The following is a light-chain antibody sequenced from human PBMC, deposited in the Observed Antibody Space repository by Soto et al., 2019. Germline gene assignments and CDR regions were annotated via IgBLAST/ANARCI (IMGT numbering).Light chain of an antibody. CDR3: QQYDT. Sequence: EIVLTQSPATLSLSPGERATLSCRASQSVSSYLAWYQQKPGQAPRLLIYDASDRATGIPARFSGSGSGTDFTLTIRSVEPEDFAVYYCQQYDTFGQGTKLEIK. J-gene: IGKJ2*01. CDR1: QSVSSY. V-gene: IGKV3-11*01. CDR2: DAS.